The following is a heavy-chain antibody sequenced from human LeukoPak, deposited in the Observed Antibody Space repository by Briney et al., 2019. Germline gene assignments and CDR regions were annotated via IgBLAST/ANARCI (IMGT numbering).Heavy chain of an antibody. CDR2: ISAYNGNT. D-gene: IGHD2-2*01. CDR3: AREVPAAGHYYYYYMDV. J-gene: IGHJ6*03. Sequence: GASVKVSCKASGYTFTSYGISWVRQAPGQGLGWRGWISAYNGNTNYAQKLQGRGTMTTDTSTSTAYMELRSLRSDDTAVYYCAREVPAAGHYYYYYMDVWGKGTTVTVSS. CDR1: GYTFTSYG. V-gene: IGHV1-18*01.